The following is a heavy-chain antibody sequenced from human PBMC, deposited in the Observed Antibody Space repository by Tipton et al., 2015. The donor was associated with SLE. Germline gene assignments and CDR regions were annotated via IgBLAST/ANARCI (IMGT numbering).Heavy chain of an antibody. CDR2: LYYSGNT. J-gene: IGHJ4*02. CDR1: GGSISSSSYY. V-gene: IGHV4-39*07. D-gene: IGHD3-16*01. CDR3: ARAGTEDDFGVFDY. Sequence: LRLSCSVSGGSISSSSYYWGWIRQPPGKGLEWIGSLYYSGNTYYNSTLKSRVTISGDTSKNQFSLKLTSVTAADTAMYYCARAGTEDDFGVFDYWGQGTLVTVAA.